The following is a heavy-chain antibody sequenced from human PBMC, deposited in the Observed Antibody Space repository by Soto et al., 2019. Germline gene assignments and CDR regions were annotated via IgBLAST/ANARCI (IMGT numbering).Heavy chain of an antibody. CDR2: ISASGST. V-gene: IGHV4-31*03. J-gene: IGHJ5*02. Sequence: TLXLTCTVSGGSISDGYYWTWIRQHPGKGLEWIGSISASGSTSYNPSLKSRLTVSVDKSKNQFSLNLRSVTAADTAVYYCARRDRSGFSYWLDTWGQGTLVTVSS. CDR1: GGSISDGYY. CDR3: ARRDRSGFSYWLDT. D-gene: IGHD3-22*01.